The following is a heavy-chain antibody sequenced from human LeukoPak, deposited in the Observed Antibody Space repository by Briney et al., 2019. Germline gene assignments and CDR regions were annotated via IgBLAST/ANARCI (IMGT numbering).Heavy chain of an antibody. CDR1: GGTFSSYA. CDR3: ARFDGEQQLGRFDP. D-gene: IGHD6-13*01. J-gene: IGHJ5*02. Sequence: SVKVSCKASGGTFSSYAISWVRQAPGQGLEWMGGIIPIFGTANYAQKFQGRVTINADECTSTAYMELSSLRSEDTAVYYCARFDGEQQLGRFDPWGQGTLVTVSS. CDR2: IIPIFGTA. V-gene: IGHV1-69*13.